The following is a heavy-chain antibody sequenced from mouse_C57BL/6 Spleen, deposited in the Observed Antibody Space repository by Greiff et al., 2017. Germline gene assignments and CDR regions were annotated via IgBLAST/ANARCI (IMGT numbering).Heavy chain of an antibody. CDR3: TRVGDYYYGSSAPLDFEG. J-gene: IGHJ1*03. V-gene: IGHV1-15*01. CDR1: GYTFTDYE. CDR2: IDPETGGT. D-gene: IGHD1-1*01. Sequence: QVQLQQSGAELVRPGASVTLSCKASGYTFTDYEMHWVKQTPVHGLEWIGAIDPETGGTAYNQKFKGKAILTADKSSSTAYMELRSLTSEDSAVYDCTRVGDYYYGSSAPLDFEGWGTGTTGTVSS.